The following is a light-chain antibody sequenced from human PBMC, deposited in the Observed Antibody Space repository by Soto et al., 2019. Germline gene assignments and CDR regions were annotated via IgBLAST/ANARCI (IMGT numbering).Light chain of an antibody. CDR1: QSIDAN. V-gene: IGKV3-15*01. CDR2: GAS. Sequence: EIVMTQSPATLSVSPGERATLSCRASQSIDANLAWYQHKPGQAPRLLVYGASTRATGIPARFSGSRSGTEFTLTISSPQSEDFAIYYCQQYKNWPPYTFGQGTKVDIK. CDR3: QQYKNWPPYT. J-gene: IGKJ2*01.